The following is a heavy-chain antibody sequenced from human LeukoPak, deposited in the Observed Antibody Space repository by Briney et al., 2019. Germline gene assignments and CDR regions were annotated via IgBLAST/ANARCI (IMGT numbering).Heavy chain of an antibody. V-gene: IGHV3-66*01. Sequence: GGSLRLSCAVSGITVSSNYMSWVRQAPGKGLEWVSVIYSGGSTYYADSVKGRFTISRDNSKNTLYLQMNSLRAEDTAVYYCARASWVYDSGAPGMDVWGQGTTVTVSS. D-gene: IGHD3-22*01. CDR3: ARASWVYDSGAPGMDV. CDR2: IYSGGST. CDR1: GITVSSNY. J-gene: IGHJ6*02.